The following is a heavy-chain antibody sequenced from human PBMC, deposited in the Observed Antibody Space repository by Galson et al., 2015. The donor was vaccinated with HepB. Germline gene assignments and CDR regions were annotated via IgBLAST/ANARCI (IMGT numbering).Heavy chain of an antibody. J-gene: IGHJ1*01. V-gene: IGHV3-49*03. CDR2: IRSKAYGGTT. Sequence: SLRLSCAASGFTFGDYAMRWFRQAPGKGLEWVGFIRSKAYGGTTEYAASVKGRFTISRDDSKSIAYLQMNSLKTEDTAVYYCTRGYYYDSSGYYCVGYFQHWGQGTLVTVSS. CDR3: TRGYYYDSSGYYCVGYFQH. CDR1: GFTFGDYA. D-gene: IGHD3-22*01.